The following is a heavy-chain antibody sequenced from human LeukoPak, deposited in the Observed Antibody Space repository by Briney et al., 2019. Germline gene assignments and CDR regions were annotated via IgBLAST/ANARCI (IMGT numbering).Heavy chain of an antibody. CDR2: ISYDGSNK. CDR3: AKEIAAAGTYY. V-gene: IGHV3-30*18. CDR1: GFTFSSYG. J-gene: IGHJ4*02. D-gene: IGHD6-13*01. Sequence: GGSLRLSCAASGFTFSSYGMRWVRQAPGKGLEWVAVISYDGSNKYYADSVKGRFTISRDNSKNTLYLQMNSLRAEDTAVYYCAKEIAAAGTYYWGQGTLVTVSS.